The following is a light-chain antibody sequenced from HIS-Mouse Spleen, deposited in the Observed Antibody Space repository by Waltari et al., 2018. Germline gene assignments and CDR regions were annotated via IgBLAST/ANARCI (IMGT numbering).Light chain of an antibody. V-gene: IGLV3-19*01. CDR2: GKN. Sequence: SSELTQDPAVSVALGQTVRITCQGDSLRSDYASWYQQKPGQAPVLVIYGKNNRPAGIPDRFSGSSSGNTASLTITGAQAEDEADYYCNSRDSSGNHLSVFGTGTKVTVL. CDR3: NSRDSSGNHLSV. CDR1: SLRSDY. J-gene: IGLJ1*01.